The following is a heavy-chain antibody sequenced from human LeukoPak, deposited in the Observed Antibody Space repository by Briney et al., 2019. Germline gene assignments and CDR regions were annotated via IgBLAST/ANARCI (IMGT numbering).Heavy chain of an antibody. CDR3: AKEYSSSWYIFDC. Sequence: GRSLRLSCAASGFTFSSYAMHWVRQAPGKGLEWVAVISYDGTKKYYADSVKGRFTISRDNSKNTLYLQMNSLRAEDTAVYYCAKEYSSSWYIFDCWGQGTLVTVSS. CDR1: GFTFSSYA. J-gene: IGHJ4*02. D-gene: IGHD6-13*01. V-gene: IGHV3-30-3*01. CDR2: ISYDGTKK.